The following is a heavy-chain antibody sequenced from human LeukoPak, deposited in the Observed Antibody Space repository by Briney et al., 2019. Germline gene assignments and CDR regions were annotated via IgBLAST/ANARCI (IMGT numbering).Heavy chain of an antibody. V-gene: IGHV3-64D*06. CDR2: VDANGRTT. J-gene: IGHJ5*02. D-gene: IGHD5-24*01. CDR3: YCRDDLPA. CDR1: GFTFSSYA. Sequence: GGSLRLSCAASGFTFSSYAMSWVRQAPGKGLEYVSAVDANGRTTYYADPVKGRFTISRDDSKNTLYLHMSSLRPEDTAIYYCYCRDDLPAWGQGTLVTISS.